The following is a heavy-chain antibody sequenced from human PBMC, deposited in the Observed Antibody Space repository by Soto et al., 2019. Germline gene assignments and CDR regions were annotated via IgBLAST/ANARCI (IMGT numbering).Heavy chain of an antibody. V-gene: IGHV4-39*01. D-gene: IGHD2-2*01. CDR3: ARPIGIIVVVPAASEATGWFDP. Sequence: PSETLSLTCTVSGGSIRSSSCYWGWIRQHPGKGLEWIGSIYYSGSTYYNPSLKSRVTISVDTSKNQFSLNLSSVTAADTAVYYCARPIGIIVVVPAASEATGWFDPWGQGTLVTVSS. CDR1: GGSIRSSSCY. J-gene: IGHJ5*02. CDR2: IYYSGST.